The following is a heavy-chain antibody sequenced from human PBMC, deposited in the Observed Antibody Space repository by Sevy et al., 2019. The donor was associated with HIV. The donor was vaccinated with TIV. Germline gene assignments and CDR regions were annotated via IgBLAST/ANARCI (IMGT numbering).Heavy chain of an antibody. CDR1: GYSFSSYA. D-gene: IGHD6-25*01. Sequence: GGSLRLSCVVSGYSFSSYAISWVRQAPGKGLEGVSTINGRGGSTYYADSVKGRLTISRDHPKNTPFMQMINLRVDDTAIYSCARPSPRRAAANSAFYDNWGQGTLVTVSS. V-gene: IGHV3-23*01. J-gene: IGHJ4*02. CDR2: INGRGGST. CDR3: ARPSPRRAAANSAFYDN.